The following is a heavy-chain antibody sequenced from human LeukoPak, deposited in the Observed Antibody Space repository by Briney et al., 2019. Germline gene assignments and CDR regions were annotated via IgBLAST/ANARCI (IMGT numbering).Heavy chain of an antibody. V-gene: IGHV4-34*01. CDR2: INHSGST. CDR3: VNGIYDSSGYYSSHDY. J-gene: IGHJ4*02. D-gene: IGHD3-22*01. CDR1: GGSFSGYY. Sequence: PSETLSLTCAVYGGSFSGYYWSWIRQPPGEGLEWIGEINHSGSTNYNPSLKSRVTISVDTSKNQFSLKLSSVTAADTAVYYCVNGIYDSSGYYSSHDYWGQGTLVTVSS.